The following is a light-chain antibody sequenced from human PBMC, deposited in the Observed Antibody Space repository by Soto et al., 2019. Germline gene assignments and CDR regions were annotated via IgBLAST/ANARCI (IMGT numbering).Light chain of an antibody. CDR2: RNN. Sequence: QSVLTQPPSASGTPGQGVTISCSGSTSNIGSNYVYWYQQLPGTAPKLLIYRNNQRPSGVPDRSSGSKSGTSASLAISGLRSDDEADYFCATWDDSLNGFYVFGTGTKVTAL. V-gene: IGLV1-47*01. CDR1: TSNIGSNY. J-gene: IGLJ1*01. CDR3: ATWDDSLNGFYV.